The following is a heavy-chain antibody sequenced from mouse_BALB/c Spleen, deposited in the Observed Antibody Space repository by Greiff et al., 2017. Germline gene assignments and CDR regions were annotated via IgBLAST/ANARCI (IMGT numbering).Heavy chain of an antibody. D-gene: IGHD2-12*01. CDR3: ARGRDYTYWYFDV. Sequence: EVQGVESGGGLVKPGGSLKLSCAASGFTFSSYAMSWVRQTPEKRLEWVASISSGGSTYYPDSVKGRFTISRDNARNILYLQMSSLRSEDTAMYYCARGRDYTYWYFDVWGAGTTVTVSS. CDR1: GFTFSSYA. J-gene: IGHJ1*01. V-gene: IGHV5-6-5*01. CDR2: ISSGGST.